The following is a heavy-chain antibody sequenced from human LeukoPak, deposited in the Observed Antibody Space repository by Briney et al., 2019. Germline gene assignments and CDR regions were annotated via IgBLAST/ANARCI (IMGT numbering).Heavy chain of an antibody. Sequence: SVKVSCKASGGTFSGYAINWVRQAPGQGLEWMGRIVVTFGIANYAQGFQGRVTITADKSTGTAYMQLSSLRSEDTVLYYCARSSCSGASCYSRDDWYLDLWGRGTLVTVSS. J-gene: IGHJ2*01. CDR1: GGTFSGYA. D-gene: IGHD2-15*01. CDR2: IVVTFGIA. V-gene: IGHV1-69*04. CDR3: ARSSCSGASCYSRDDWYLDL.